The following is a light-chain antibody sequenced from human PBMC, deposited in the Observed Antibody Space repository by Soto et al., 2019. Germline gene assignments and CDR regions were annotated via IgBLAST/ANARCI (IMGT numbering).Light chain of an antibody. Sequence: QSALTQPPSASGSPGQSVTISCTGTSSDVGGYNYVSWYQHHPGKAPKLMIYEVNKRPSGVSDRFSGSKSGNTASLTVSGLQAEDEADYYCISYAGSNSLGVFGGGTQLTVL. CDR2: EVN. J-gene: IGLJ2*01. V-gene: IGLV2-8*01. CDR3: ISYAGSNSLGV. CDR1: SSDVGGYNY.